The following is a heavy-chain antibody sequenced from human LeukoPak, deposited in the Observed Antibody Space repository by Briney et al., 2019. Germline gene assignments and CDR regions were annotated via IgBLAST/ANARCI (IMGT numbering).Heavy chain of an antibody. J-gene: IGHJ6*02. CDR3: ASSTSCCCSGGSCYYYYGMDV. CDR1: GITLSNYG. D-gene: IGHD2-15*01. Sequence: GGSLRLSCAVSGITLSNYGMSWVRQAPGKGLEWVSVIYSGGSTYYADSVKGRFTISRHNSKNTLYLQMNSLRAEDTAVYYCASSTSCCCSGGSCYYYYGMDVWGQGTTVTVSS. CDR2: IYSGGST. V-gene: IGHV3-53*04.